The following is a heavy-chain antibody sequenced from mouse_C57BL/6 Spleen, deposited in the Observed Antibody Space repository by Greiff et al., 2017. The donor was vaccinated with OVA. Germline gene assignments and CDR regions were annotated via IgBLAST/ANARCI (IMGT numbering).Heavy chain of an antibody. Sequence: VQLQQSGAELMKPGASVKLSCKATGYTFTGYWIEWVKQRPGHGLEWIGEILPGSGSTNYNEKFKGKARFTADTPSNTAYVQLSSLTTEDSAIYYCAGWLLRGFDYWGQGTTLTVSS. D-gene: IGHD2-3*01. V-gene: IGHV1-9*01. CDR1: GYTFTGYW. CDR3: AGWLLRGFDY. J-gene: IGHJ2*01. CDR2: ILPGSGST.